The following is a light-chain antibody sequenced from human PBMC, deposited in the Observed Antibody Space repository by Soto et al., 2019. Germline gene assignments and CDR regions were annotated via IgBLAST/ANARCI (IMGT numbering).Light chain of an antibody. J-gene: IGLJ1*01. CDR1: SSNFVSSKR. Sequence: QSVLTQPPSVCGPPGQSVTISCTGTSSNFVSSKRVSWSHQPPGTAPRLLISGVSNWPSGGPDRVPGSRSGNAASLTISVVHAANEADYYFRSYTSSSTYVFGTGTQVTVL. CDR3: RSYTSSSTYV. V-gene: IGLV2-18*02. CDR2: GVS.